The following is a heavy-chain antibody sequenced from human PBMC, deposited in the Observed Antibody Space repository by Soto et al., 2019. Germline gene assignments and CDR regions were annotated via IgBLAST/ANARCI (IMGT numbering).Heavy chain of an antibody. Sequence: SETLSLTCTVSGGSVSSYYWSWIRQPAGKGLEWIGRFYTRGNTNYNPSLKSRVTMSLDTSKNQFSLKLSSVTAADTAVYFCASDSTGWFDPWGQGTLVTVSS. D-gene: IGHD7-27*01. J-gene: IGHJ5*02. CDR2: FYTRGNT. CDR1: GGSVSSYY. V-gene: IGHV4-4*07. CDR3: ASDSTGWFDP.